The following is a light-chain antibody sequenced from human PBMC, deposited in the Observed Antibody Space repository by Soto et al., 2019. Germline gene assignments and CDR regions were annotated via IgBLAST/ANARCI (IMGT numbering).Light chain of an antibody. J-gene: IGKJ1*01. CDR1: NSVSSSY. V-gene: IGKV3-20*01. CDR3: QNYNSYSEA. CDR2: GAS. Sequence: TQSPGTVSFTQRERHTLHRRGSNSVSSSYLDWYQQKPGKAPRLLIYGASSRDTGIPERFSGSGSGTGFTLTISSLQPDDFATYYCQNYNSYSEAFGQGTKVDI.